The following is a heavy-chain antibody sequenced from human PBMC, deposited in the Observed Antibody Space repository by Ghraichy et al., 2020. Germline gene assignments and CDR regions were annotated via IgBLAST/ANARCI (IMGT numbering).Heavy chain of an antibody. Sequence: GESLNISCAASGFTFSSYAMSWVRQAPGKGLEWVSAISGSGGSTYYADSVKGRFTISRDNSKNTLYLQMNSLRAEDTAVYYCAKDPNYYDSSGYYYSYYGMDDWGQGTTVTVAS. CDR1: GFTFSSYA. J-gene: IGHJ6*02. V-gene: IGHV3-23*01. CDR2: ISGSGGST. D-gene: IGHD3-22*01. CDR3: AKDPNYYDSSGYYYSYYGMDD.